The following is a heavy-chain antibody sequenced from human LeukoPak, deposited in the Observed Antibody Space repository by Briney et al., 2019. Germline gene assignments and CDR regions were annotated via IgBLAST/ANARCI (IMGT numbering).Heavy chain of an antibody. D-gene: IGHD2-2*01. V-gene: IGHV4-59*01. Sequence: PSETLSLTCTVSGDSIGSYFWSWLRQPPGKGLEWIGYNSGSTNYNPSLKSRVTILLDRSKNQFSLKLSSVTAADTAVYYCARQAYCSSTRCNPFDYWGQGTLVTVSS. CDR3: ARQAYCSSTRCNPFDY. J-gene: IGHJ4*02. CDR2: NSGST. CDR1: GDSIGSYF.